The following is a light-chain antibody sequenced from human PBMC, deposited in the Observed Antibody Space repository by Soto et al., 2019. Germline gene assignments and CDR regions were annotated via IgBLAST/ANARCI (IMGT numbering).Light chain of an antibody. CDR1: QTISSW. J-gene: IGKJ1*01. CDR3: QPRGT. V-gene: IGKV1-5*01. CDR2: DDS. Sequence: DIQMTQPPSTLSASVGDRVTITCRASQTISSWLAWYQQKPGKAPKLLIYDDSSLASGVPSRFSGSGSGTEFTLTISSLQPDDFATYYCQPRGTFGQGTKVDIK.